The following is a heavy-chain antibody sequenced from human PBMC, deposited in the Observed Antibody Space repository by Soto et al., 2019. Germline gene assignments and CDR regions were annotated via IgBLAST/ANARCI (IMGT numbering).Heavy chain of an antibody. Sequence: ASVKVSCKASGYTFTSYDIHWVRQATGQGLEWMGWMNPNSGNTGYAQKFQGRVTMTRNTSISTAYMALSSLRSEDTAVYYCASHSLPIYGDSFDYWGQGTLVTVSS. CDR1: GYTFTSYD. V-gene: IGHV1-8*01. J-gene: IGHJ4*02. CDR3: ASHSLPIYGDSFDY. D-gene: IGHD4-17*01. CDR2: MNPNSGNT.